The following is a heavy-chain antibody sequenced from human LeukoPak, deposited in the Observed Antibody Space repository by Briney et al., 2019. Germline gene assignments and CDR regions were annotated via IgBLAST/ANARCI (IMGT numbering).Heavy chain of an antibody. V-gene: IGHV1-8*01. J-gene: IGHJ4*02. D-gene: IGHD2-2*01. CDR1: GYTFTSYD. CDR2: MNPNSGNT. CDR3: ARDWGGYCSSTSCYGY. Sequence: ASVKVSCKASGYTFTSYDINWVRQATGQGLEWMGWMNPNSGNTGYAQKFQGRVTMTRNTSISTAYMELRSLRSDDTAVYYCARDWGGYCSSTSCYGYWGQGTLVTVSS.